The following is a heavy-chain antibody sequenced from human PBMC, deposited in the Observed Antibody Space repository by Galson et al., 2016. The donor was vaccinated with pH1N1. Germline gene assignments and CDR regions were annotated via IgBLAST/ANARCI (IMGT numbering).Heavy chain of an antibody. Sequence: SLRLSCAASGFTFSSYAMTWVRQAPGKGLQWVSTISSSYGNIFYADSVRGRFTISRANSKNTLYLQLNSLRAEDTALYYCAKLGNGFYECDHWGQGALVTVSS. J-gene: IGHJ4*02. CDR1: GFTFSSYA. D-gene: IGHD3-3*01. V-gene: IGHV3-23*01. CDR2: ISSSYGNI. CDR3: AKLGNGFYECDH.